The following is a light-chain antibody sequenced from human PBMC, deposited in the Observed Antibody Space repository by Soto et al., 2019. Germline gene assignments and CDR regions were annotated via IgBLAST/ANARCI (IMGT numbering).Light chain of an antibody. Sequence: IVLTQSPGPLSLSPGERTTLSCRASQSISRYLAWYQQKPGQGPRLIIYGASSRATGTPDRFSGSGSGTDFTLTINRLEPEDFALYYCQQYGSSPPTFGQGTRLEI. CDR1: QSISRY. CDR3: QQYGSSPPT. CDR2: GAS. J-gene: IGKJ5*01. V-gene: IGKV3-20*01.